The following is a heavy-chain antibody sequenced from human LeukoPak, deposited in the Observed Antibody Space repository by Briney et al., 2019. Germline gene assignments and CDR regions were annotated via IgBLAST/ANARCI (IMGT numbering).Heavy chain of an antibody. CDR3: ARDWPAAVVVPAAIRDYYYYYYMDV. CDR1: GGSISSYY. Sequence: SETLSLTCTVSGGSISSYYLSWIRQPAGKGLEWIGRIYTSGSTNYNPSLKSRVTMSVDTSKNQFSLKLSSVTAADTAVYYCARDWPAAVVVPAAIRDYYYYYYMDVWGKGTTVTVSS. V-gene: IGHV4-4*07. CDR2: IYTSGST. J-gene: IGHJ6*03. D-gene: IGHD2-2*02.